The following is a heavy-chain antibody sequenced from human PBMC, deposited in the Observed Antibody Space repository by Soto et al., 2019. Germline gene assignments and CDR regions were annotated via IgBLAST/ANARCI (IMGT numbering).Heavy chain of an antibody. CDR1: GGTFSSYA. V-gene: IGHV1-69*12. Sequence: QVQLVQSGAEVKKPGSSVKVSCKASGGTFSSYAISWVRQAPGQGLEWMGGIIPIFGTANYAQKFQGRVTITAAESTSTPYREVSSLTSEDTAVYYSARDPDPGHAYGDHGDWYFDLWGRGTLVTVSS. CDR3: ARDPDPGHAYGDHGDWYFDL. D-gene: IGHD4-17*01. CDR2: IIPIFGTA. J-gene: IGHJ2*01.